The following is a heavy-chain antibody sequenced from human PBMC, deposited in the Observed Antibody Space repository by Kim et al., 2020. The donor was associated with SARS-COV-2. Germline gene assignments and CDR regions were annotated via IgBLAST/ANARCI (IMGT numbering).Heavy chain of an antibody. D-gene: IGHD4-17*01. J-gene: IGHJ4*02. CDR3: SRDSTVVTRARLFDY. CDR1: GYTLTSYG. V-gene: IGHV1-18*01. Sequence: ASVKVSCKASGYTLTSYGISWVRQAPGQGLEWMGWISTYNGNTNYAQKFQGRVTMTTDTSTSTAYMELRSLKSDDTAVYYCSRDSTVVTRARLFDYWGQGTLVTVSS. CDR2: ISTYNGNT.